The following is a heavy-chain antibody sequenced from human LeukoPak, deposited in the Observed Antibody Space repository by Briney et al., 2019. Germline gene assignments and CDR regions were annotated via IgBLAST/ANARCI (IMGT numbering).Heavy chain of an antibody. J-gene: IGHJ4*03. CDR2: INNDGST. CDR3: VMGRAYNY. Sequence: GGSLRLFCAASGFTFSSYWMHWVRQAPGKGLVWVSLINNDGSTNYADSVKGRFTISRDNAKSTVFLQMNSLRPEDTAVYSCVMGRAYNYWGRGTMVTVSS. V-gene: IGHV3-74*01. CDR1: GFTFSSYW. D-gene: IGHD5-18*01.